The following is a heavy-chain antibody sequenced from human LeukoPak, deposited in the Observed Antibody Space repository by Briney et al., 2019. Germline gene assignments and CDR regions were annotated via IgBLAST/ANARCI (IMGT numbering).Heavy chain of an antibody. CDR2: ISYDGSNK. D-gene: IGHD5-12*01. CDR1: GFTFSSYV. J-gene: IGHJ4*02. Sequence: GESLRLSCAASGFTFSSYVMHWVRQAPGKGLEWVAIISYDGSNKYYADPVKGRFTISRDNSKNTLYLQMNSFRAEDTAVYYCAGGPSGYHNTGGKGTLVTVSS. V-gene: IGHV3-30*14. CDR3: AGGPSGYHNT.